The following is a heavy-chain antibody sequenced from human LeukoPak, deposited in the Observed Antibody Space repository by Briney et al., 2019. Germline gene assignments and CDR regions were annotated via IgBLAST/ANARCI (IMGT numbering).Heavy chain of an antibody. Sequence: GASVKVACKASGYTFTGYYMHWVRQAPGQGLEWMGWINLNSGGTNYAQKFQGRVTMTRDTSISTAYMELSRLGSDDTAVYYCARDGKDIVSGENWFDPWGQGTLVTVSS. CDR2: INLNSGGT. CDR1: GYTFTGYY. CDR3: ARDGKDIVSGENWFDP. J-gene: IGHJ5*02. V-gene: IGHV1-2*02. D-gene: IGHD2-15*01.